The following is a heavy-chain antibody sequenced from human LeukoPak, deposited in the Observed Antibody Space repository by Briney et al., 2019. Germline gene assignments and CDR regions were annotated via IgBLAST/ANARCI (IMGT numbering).Heavy chain of an antibody. CDR2: IYYSGST. Sequence: PSETLSLTCTVSGGSISSYYWSWIRQPPGKGLEWIGYIYYSGSTNYNPSLKSRVTISVDTSKNQFSLRLNSVTAADTAVYYCARDRVSGAAGTSEWFDPWGQGTLVTVSS. J-gene: IGHJ5*02. CDR1: GGSISSYY. CDR3: ARDRVSGAAGTSEWFDP. V-gene: IGHV4-59*01. D-gene: IGHD6-13*01.